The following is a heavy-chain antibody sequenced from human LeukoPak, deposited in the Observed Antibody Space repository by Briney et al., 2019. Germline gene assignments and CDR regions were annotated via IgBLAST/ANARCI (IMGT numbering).Heavy chain of an antibody. J-gene: IGHJ4*02. CDR1: GFXFSSYD. CDR3: AREFSSGFDY. Sequence: GGSLRLSCAASGFXFSSYDVNWVRQAPGKGLEWISYISSSGSTIYYADSVKGRFAISRDNSKNSLYLQMSSLRAEDTAVYYCAREFSSGFDYWGQGTLVTVSS. D-gene: IGHD5-18*01. CDR2: ISSSGSTI. V-gene: IGHV3-48*03.